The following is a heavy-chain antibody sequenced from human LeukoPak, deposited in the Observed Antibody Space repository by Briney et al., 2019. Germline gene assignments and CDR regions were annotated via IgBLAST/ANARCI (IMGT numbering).Heavy chain of an antibody. Sequence: QAGGSLRLSRAASGFTFSSYWMRWVRQAPGKGLVWVSRLNNDGTTTTYADSVKGRFTISRDNAKNSLYLQMNSLRAEDTALYYCAKDTDSSGYSGAFEIWGQGTMVTVSS. CDR3: AKDTDSSGYSGAFEI. V-gene: IGHV3-74*03. CDR1: GFTFSSYW. J-gene: IGHJ3*02. D-gene: IGHD3-22*01. CDR2: LNNDGTTT.